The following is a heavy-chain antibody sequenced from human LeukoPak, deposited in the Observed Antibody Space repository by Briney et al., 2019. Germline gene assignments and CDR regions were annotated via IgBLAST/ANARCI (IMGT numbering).Heavy chain of an antibody. CDR1: GFSFSMYW. CDR2: IKRDGSER. CDR3: ARDTTYYESSAYYDSYDI. D-gene: IGHD3-22*01. J-gene: IGHJ3*02. Sequence: GGSLRLSCEASGFSFSMYWMAWVRQAPGKGLEWVANIKRDGSERHCLDSVRGRFTVSRDNAKNSLYLQLNSLRAEDTAVYFCARDTTYYESSAYYDSYDIWGQGTMATVSS. V-gene: IGHV3-7*01.